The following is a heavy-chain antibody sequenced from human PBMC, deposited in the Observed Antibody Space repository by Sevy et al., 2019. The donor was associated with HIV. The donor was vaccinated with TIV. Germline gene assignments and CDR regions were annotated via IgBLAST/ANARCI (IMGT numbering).Heavy chain of an antibody. CDR3: ARLKGGTVTTPFFDY. Sequence: SETLSPTCSVSGGSISSSSYYWGWIRQPPGKGLEWIGSIYYSRSTYYNPSLKSRVTISVDTSKSQFSLKLSSVTAADTAVYYCARLKGGTVTTPFFDYWGQGTLVTVSS. CDR1: GGSISSSSYY. CDR2: IYYSRST. V-gene: IGHV4-39*01. D-gene: IGHD4-17*01. J-gene: IGHJ4*02.